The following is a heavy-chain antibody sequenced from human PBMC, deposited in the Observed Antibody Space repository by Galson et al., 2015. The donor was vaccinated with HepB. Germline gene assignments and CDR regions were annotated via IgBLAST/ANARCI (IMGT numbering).Heavy chain of an antibody. J-gene: IGHJ4*02. V-gene: IGHV4-39*01. Sequence: ETLSLTCTVSGGSIGGNNHYWGWIRQPPGKGLEWIGSISYRGSTSYNPSLKSRVIVSVDTSKNQFSLKVSSVTAADTAVYYCARHLNGASRWSNFFDSWGQGTLITVS. CDR3: ARHLNGASRWSNFFDS. CDR2: ISYRGST. CDR1: GGSIGGNNHY. D-gene: IGHD6-13*01.